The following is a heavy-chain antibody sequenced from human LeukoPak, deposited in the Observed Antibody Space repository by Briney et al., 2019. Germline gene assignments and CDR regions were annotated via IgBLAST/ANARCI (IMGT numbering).Heavy chain of an antibody. CDR2: IYHSGST. D-gene: IGHD1-1*01. J-gene: IGHJ4*02. CDR1: GGSISSGGYS. Sequence: PSQTLSLTCAVSGGSISSGGYSWSWIRQPPGQGLEWIGYIYHSGSTYYNPSLKSRVTISVDRSKNQFSLKLSSVTAADTAVYYCARGRMEYFDYWGQGTLVTVSS. V-gene: IGHV4-30-2*01. CDR3: ARGRMEYFDY.